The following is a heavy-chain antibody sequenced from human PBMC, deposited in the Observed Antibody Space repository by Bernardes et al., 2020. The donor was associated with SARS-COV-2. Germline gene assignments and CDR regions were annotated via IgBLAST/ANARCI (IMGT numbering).Heavy chain of an antibody. CDR2: IRSKPYGGAT. Sequence: GGSLRLSCATSGFTFANYAMTWFRQAPGKGLEWFGVIRSKPYGGATEYAASVKGRFIISRDDSKSFVYLQMNSLKIEDTAVYFCAGSFYAFYLDYWGQGTPVTVSS. CDR3: AGSFYAFYLDY. D-gene: IGHD1-26*01. CDR1: GFTFANYA. J-gene: IGHJ4*02. V-gene: IGHV3-49*03.